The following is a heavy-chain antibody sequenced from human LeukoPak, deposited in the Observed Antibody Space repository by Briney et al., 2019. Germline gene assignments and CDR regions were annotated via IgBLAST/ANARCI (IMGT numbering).Heavy chain of an antibody. J-gene: IGHJ4*02. CDR1: GGSISSSSYY. Sequence: SETLSLTCTVSGGSISSSSYYWGWIRQPPGKGLEWIGSIFYSGSTYYNPSLKSRVTISVDTSKNQFSLRLSSVTAADTAVYYCARVLTFAGIAAAAHFDYWGQGTLVTVSS. CDR3: ARVLTFAGIAAAAHFDY. D-gene: IGHD6-13*01. V-gene: IGHV4-39*07. CDR2: IFYSGST.